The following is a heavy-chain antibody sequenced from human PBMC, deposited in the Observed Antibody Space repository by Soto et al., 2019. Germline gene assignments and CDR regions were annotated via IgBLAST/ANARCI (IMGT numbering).Heavy chain of an antibody. D-gene: IGHD4-4*01. CDR2: ISWNSGSI. V-gene: IGHV3-9*01. CDR3: AKDITYSNYGYRDYYYYGMDV. CDR1: GFTFDDYA. Sequence: PGGSLRLSCAASGFTFDDYAMHWVRQVPGKGLEWVSGISWNSGSIGYADSVKGRFTISRDNAKNSLYLQMNSLRAEDTALYYCAKDITYSNYGYRDYYYYGMDVWGQGTTVTVSS. J-gene: IGHJ6*02.